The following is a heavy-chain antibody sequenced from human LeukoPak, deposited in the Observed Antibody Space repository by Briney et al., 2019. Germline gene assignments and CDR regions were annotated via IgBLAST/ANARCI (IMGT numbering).Heavy chain of an antibody. D-gene: IGHD1-26*01. V-gene: IGHV3-23*01. CDR3: AKGRTLEGGSTRSYDC. Sequence: GGSLRLSCAASGFTFSTYSMSWVRQAPGKGLEWVSVISGNGCDTFYADAVEGRFTISRDNSKHTLSLQMNSLIDEDTDVYYCAKGRTLEGGSTRSYDCWGQGILVTVSS. J-gene: IGHJ4*02. CDR1: GFTFSTYS. CDR2: ISGNGCDT.